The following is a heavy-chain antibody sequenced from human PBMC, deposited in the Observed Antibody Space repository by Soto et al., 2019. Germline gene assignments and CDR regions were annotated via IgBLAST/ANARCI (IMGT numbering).Heavy chain of an antibody. V-gene: IGHV1-69*08. D-gene: IGHD3-3*01. Sequence: QVQLVQSGAEVRKPGSSVKVSCKAPGGTFSTYIISWVRQAPGQGLEWMGRIIPIPDITNYAQKFQGRVTVTADRSTSTAYMELTSLKSVDTDVYYCARDRITTRGDAFDLWGQGTMVTVSS. CDR1: GGTFSTYI. CDR3: ARDRITTRGDAFDL. J-gene: IGHJ3*01. CDR2: IIPIPDIT.